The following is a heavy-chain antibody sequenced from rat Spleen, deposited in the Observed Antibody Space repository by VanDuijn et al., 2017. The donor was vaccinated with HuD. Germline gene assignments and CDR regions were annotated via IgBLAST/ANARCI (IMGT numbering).Heavy chain of an antibody. J-gene: IGHJ4*01. Sequence: EVQLVESGGGLVQPGRSLKLSCVASGFTFNNYWMTWIRQAPGKGLEWVASITNTGGSTYYPDSVKGRFTISRDNAKSTLYLQMNSLRSEDTATYYCTRAVSGDYVMDAWGQGASVTVSS. D-gene: IGHD1-1*01. CDR1: GFTFNNYW. CDR2: ITNTGGST. CDR3: TRAVSGDYVMDA. V-gene: IGHV5-31*01.